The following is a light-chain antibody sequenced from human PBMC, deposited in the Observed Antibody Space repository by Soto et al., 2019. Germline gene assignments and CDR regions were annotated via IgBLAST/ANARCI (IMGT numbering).Light chain of an antibody. CDR2: DAS. J-gene: IGKJ1*01. CDR3: QQSHSYSLK. V-gene: IGKV1-5*01. Sequence: DIQMTQSPSTLSASVGDRVTITCRASQSISNWLAWYQQKPGKDPRLLIYDASSLESGVPLRFSGRGFGTEFTIRITSLQTDDFATYYCQQSHSYSLKFGQGPKVDIK. CDR1: QSISNW.